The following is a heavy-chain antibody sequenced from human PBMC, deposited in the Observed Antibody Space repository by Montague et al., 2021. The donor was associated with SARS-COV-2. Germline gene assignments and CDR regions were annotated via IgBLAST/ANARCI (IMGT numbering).Heavy chain of an antibody. CDR1: GFTFSSYG. J-gene: IGHJ4*02. V-gene: IGHV3-33*01. Sequence: SLRLSCAASGFTFSSYGMHWVRQAPGKGLEWVAVIWYDGSNKYYADSVKGRFTISRDNSKNTLYLQMNSLRAKDTAVYYCAREGTLAAAGTGIDYWGQGTLVTVSS. D-gene: IGHD6-13*01. CDR2: IWYDGSNK. CDR3: AREGTLAAAGTGIDY.